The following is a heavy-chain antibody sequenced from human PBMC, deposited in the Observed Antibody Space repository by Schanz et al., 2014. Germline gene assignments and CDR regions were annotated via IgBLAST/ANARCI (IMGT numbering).Heavy chain of an antibody. J-gene: IGHJ5*02. V-gene: IGHV3-7*01. Sequence: EVRLVESGGGLVEPGGSLRLSCSGSGFTFGNFFMSWVRQAPGKGLEWVANIKQDGIEKYYADSVKGRFTISRDNSKNTLYLQMDTLRVEDTAMFYCARDMTIAPAWGQGTLVTVSS. D-gene: IGHD6-13*01. CDR1: GFTFGNFF. CDR2: IKQDGIEK. CDR3: ARDMTIAPA.